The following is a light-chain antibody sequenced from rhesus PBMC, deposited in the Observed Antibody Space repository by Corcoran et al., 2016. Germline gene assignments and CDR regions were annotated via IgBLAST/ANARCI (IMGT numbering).Light chain of an antibody. V-gene: IGKV1S17*01. J-gene: IGKJ2*01. CDR3: QHYYDDPYS. CDR2: GAT. Sequence: DIQMTQSPSALSASVGDRVTISCRASQHIYYNLAWYQQKPGKAPKLLIYGATSLQPGIPSRFSGSGSGTNCTLTISSLQPEDSATYYCQHYYDDPYSFGLGTKVDIK. CDR1: QHIYYN.